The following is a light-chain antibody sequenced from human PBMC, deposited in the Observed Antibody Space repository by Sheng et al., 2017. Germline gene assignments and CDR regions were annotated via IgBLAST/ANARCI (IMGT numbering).Light chain of an antibody. CDR3: QQYGSSLTWT. Sequence: IVMTQSPATLSASPGERATLSCRASQSVSSSYLAWYQQKPGQAPRLLIYGASSRATGIPDRFSGSGSGTDFTLTISRLEPEDFAVYYCQQYGSSLTWTFGQGTKVEIK. CDR2: GAS. J-gene: IGKJ1*01. V-gene: IGKV3-20*01. CDR1: QSVSSSY.